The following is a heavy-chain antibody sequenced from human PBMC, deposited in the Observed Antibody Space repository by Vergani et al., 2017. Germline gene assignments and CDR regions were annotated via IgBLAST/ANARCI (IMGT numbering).Heavy chain of an antibody. Sequence: QERLQESGPRLLKPSETLTLICRVSGYSITTAETWWSWIRRSPGVGLQWLGRVSSGGSPFYNASFGSRPTISLDTSKNQFSLPLTSVTAADSAVYFCARGQWVFEKWGPGIHVTVSS. D-gene: IGHD1-26*01. CDR3: ARGQWVFEK. V-gene: IGHV4-30-4*01. J-gene: IGHJ4*02. CDR2: VSSGGSP. CDR1: GYSITTAETW.